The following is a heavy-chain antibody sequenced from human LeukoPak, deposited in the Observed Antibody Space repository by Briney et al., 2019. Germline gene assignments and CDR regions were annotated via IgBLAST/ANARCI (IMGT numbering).Heavy chain of an antibody. V-gene: IGHV3-23*01. CDR3: AKGTGYGDLPFDY. CDR2: ISGSGGST. D-gene: IGHD4-17*01. CDR1: GFTFNTFA. J-gene: IGHJ4*02. Sequence: GGSLRLSCAASGFTFNTFAMSWVRQAPGKGLEWVSGISGSGGSTYYAESVKGRFTISRDNSKNTLFLQMNSLRADDTAVYYCAKGTGYGDLPFDYWGRGTLVTVSS.